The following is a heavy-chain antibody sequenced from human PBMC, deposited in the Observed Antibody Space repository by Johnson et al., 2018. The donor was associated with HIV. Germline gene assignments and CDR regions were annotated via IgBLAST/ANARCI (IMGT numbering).Heavy chain of an antibody. CDR1: GFNVSSNY. J-gene: IGHJ3*02. D-gene: IGHD6-13*01. V-gene: IGHV3-66*01. CDR2: IYSGGST. Sequence: VQLVESGGGLVKPGGSLRLSCAASGFNVSSNYMSWVRQAPGKGLEWVSVIYSGGSTYYADSVKGRFTISRDNSKNTLYLQMNSLRAEDTALYYCAKDTEAAAGTDDAFDIWGQGTMVTVSS. CDR3: AKDTEAAAGTDDAFDI.